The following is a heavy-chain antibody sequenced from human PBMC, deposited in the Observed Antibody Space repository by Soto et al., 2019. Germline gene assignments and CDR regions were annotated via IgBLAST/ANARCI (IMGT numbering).Heavy chain of an antibody. CDR1: GYTFTSYY. Sequence: GASVKVSCKASGYTFTSYYMHWVRQAPGRGLEWMGIINPSGGSTSDAQKFQGRFTMTRDTSTSTVYMELSSLRSDDMAVYYCARDMEYKCELLLDGWGQGTLVTVCS. V-gene: IGHV1-46*01. J-gene: IGHJ1*01. CDR2: INPSGGST. D-gene: IGHD1-26*01. CDR3: ARDMEYKCELLLDG.